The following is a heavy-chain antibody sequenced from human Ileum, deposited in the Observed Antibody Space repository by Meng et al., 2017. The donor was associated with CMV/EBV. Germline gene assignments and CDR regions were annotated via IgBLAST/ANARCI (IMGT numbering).Heavy chain of an antibody. CDR1: GYTFTGYY. Sequence: ASVKVSCKASGYTFTGYYMHWVRQAPGQGLEWMGWISPNSGGSYYAQKFQGRVTMTRDTSISTAYMELSSLRSDDTAVYYCARGYYYDSSGYSNMGDYWGQGTLVIVSS. CDR3: ARGYYYDSSGYSNMGDY. D-gene: IGHD3-22*01. V-gene: IGHV1-2*02. CDR2: ISPNSGGS. J-gene: IGHJ4*02.